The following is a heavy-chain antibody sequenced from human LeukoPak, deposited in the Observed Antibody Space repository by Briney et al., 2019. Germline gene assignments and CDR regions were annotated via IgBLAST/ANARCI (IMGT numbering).Heavy chain of an antibody. J-gene: IGHJ4*02. CDR3: ARGRDDSSGYYSKY. D-gene: IGHD3-22*01. Sequence: GGSLRLSCAASGFTFSSYSMNWVRQAPGKGLEWVSYISSSSSTIYYADSVEGRFTISRDNAKNSLYLQTNSLRAEDTAVYYCARGRDDSSGYYSKYWGQGTLVTVSS. CDR2: ISSSSSTI. CDR1: GFTFSSYS. V-gene: IGHV3-48*04.